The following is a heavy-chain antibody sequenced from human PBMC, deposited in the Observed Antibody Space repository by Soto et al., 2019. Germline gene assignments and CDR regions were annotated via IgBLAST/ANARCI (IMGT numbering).Heavy chain of an antibody. J-gene: IGHJ5*02. CDR3: ARVGGRITMINNWFDP. D-gene: IGHD3-22*01. Sequence: LSLTCTVSGGSISSGGYYWSWIRQHPGKGLEWIGYIYYSGSTYYNPSLKSRVTISVDTSKNQFSLKLSSVTAADTAVYYCARVGGRITMINNWFDPWGQGTLVTVSS. CDR1: GGSISSGGYY. V-gene: IGHV4-31*03. CDR2: IYYSGST.